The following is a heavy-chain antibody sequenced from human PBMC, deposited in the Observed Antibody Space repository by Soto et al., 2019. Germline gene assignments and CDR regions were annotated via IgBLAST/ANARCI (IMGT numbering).Heavy chain of an antibody. CDR3: AKVLCSSTSCYNKNYFYYYGMDV. V-gene: IGHV3-23*01. CDR2: ISGSGDIT. CDR1: GFTFINNA. J-gene: IGHJ6*02. D-gene: IGHD2-2*01. Sequence: LRLSFVASGFTFINNAMSWVRLAPGKGLEWVSSISGSGDITYYADSVKGRFTISRDNSKHTLYLEMNSLTAEDTAIFYCAKVLCSSTSCYNKNYFYYYGMDVWGQGTTVTVSS.